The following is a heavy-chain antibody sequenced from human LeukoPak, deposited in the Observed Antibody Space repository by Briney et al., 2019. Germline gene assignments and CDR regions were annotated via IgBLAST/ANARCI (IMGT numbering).Heavy chain of an antibody. J-gene: IGHJ4*02. V-gene: IGHV4-39*01. CDR2: IYYSGST. D-gene: IGHD3-3*01. Sequence: SETLSLTCTVSGGSISSSSYYWGWIRQPPGKGLEWIGSIYYSGSTYYNPSLKSRVTISVDTSKNQFSLKLSSVTAADTAVYYCARHGEGFRSGYVDYWGQGTLVTVSS. CDR1: GGSISSSSYY. CDR3: ARHGEGFRSGYVDY.